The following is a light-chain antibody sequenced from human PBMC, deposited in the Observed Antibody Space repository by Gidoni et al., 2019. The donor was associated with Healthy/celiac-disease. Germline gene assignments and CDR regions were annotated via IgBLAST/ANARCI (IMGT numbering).Light chain of an antibody. Sequence: IVTTHSPAPLAVSLGERATINCKSSPSVLYSSNNKNYLACYQQKPGQPPKLLIYWASTRESGVPDRFSGSGSGTDFTLTISSLQAEDVAVYYCQQYYSTPPTFGGGTKVEIK. CDR3: QQYYSTPPT. CDR2: WAS. CDR1: PSVLYSSNNKNY. J-gene: IGKJ4*01. V-gene: IGKV4-1*01.